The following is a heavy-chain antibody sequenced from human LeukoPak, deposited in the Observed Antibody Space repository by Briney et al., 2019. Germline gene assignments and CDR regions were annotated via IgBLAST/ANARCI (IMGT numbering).Heavy chain of an antibody. V-gene: IGHV4-59*08. CDR2: IYNSGST. CDR3: ARHGYCSGGSCYWDY. J-gene: IGHJ4*02. CDR1: GGSISPYY. Sequence: SKTLSLSCIVSGGSISPYYWSWIRQPPGGGLEWIAYIYNSGSTSYNPSLKGRVAISVDTSNNEVSLKLSSVTAADTAVYYCARHGYCSGGSCYWDYWGQGTLVTVSP. D-gene: IGHD2-15*01.